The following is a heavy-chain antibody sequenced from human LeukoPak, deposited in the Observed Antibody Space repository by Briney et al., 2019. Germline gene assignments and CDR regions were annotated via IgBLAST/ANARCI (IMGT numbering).Heavy chain of an antibody. V-gene: IGHV7-4-1*02. Sequence: ASVKVSCKASGYTFTRYSIGWVRQAPGQGLEWMGWINTDTGNSTYAQGFTGRFVFSLDTSVSTAYLQISSLKAEDTAVYYCAKVQGYCSRTSCYPDHWGQGTLVTVSS. CDR3: AKVQGYCSRTSCYPDH. D-gene: IGHD2-2*01. J-gene: IGHJ5*02. CDR1: GYTFTRYS. CDR2: INTDTGNS.